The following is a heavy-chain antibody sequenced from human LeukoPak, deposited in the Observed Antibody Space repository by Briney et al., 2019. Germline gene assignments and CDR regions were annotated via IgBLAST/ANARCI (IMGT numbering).Heavy chain of an antibody. Sequence: SETLSLTCTVSGGSISSSSYYWGWIRQPPGKGLEWIGSIYYSGSTYYNPSLKSRVTISVDTSKNQFSLKLSSVTAADTAVYYCARGPRSTTTWYFDLWGRGTLVTVSS. D-gene: IGHD4-17*01. CDR3: ARGPRSTTTWYFDL. J-gene: IGHJ2*01. CDR2: IYYSGST. CDR1: GGSISSSSYY. V-gene: IGHV4-39*07.